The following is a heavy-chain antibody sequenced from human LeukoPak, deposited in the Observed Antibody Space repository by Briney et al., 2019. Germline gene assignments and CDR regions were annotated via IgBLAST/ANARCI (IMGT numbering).Heavy chain of an antibody. CDR1: GGTFSSYA. Sequence: EASVKVSCKASGGTFSSYAISWVRQAPGQGLEWMGGIIPIFGTANYAQKFQGRVTITADESTSTAYMELSSLRSEDTAVYYCAREQQLVLRYFDYWGQGTLVTVSS. V-gene: IGHV1-69*13. CDR2: IIPIFGTA. CDR3: AREQQLVLRYFDY. J-gene: IGHJ4*02. D-gene: IGHD6-13*01.